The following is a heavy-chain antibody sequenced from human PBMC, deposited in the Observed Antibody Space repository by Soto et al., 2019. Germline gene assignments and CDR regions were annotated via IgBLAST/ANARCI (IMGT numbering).Heavy chain of an antibody. Sequence: ASVKVSCKASGYTFTSYGISWVRQAPGQGLEWMGWISAYNGNTNYAQKLQGRVTMTTDTSTSTAYMELSRLRSDDTAVYYCAIDFHGDAAIDYWGQGTLVTVSS. CDR2: ISAYNGNT. V-gene: IGHV1-18*01. J-gene: IGHJ4*02. CDR3: AIDFHGDAAIDY. D-gene: IGHD2-21*02. CDR1: GYTFTSYG.